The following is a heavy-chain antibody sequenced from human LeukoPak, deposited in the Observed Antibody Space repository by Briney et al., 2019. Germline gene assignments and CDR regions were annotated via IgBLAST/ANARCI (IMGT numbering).Heavy chain of an antibody. CDR1: GGFISSYY. CDR2: IYYSGST. Sequence: KPSETLSLTCTVSGGFISSYYWSWIRQSPGKGLEWIGYIYYSGSTNYKPSLKSRVTISVDTSKNQFSLKLSSVTAADTAVYYCARDPRSYPSGADYWGQGTLVTVSS. J-gene: IGHJ4*02. V-gene: IGHV4-59*01. D-gene: IGHD1-26*01. CDR3: ARDPRSYPSGADY.